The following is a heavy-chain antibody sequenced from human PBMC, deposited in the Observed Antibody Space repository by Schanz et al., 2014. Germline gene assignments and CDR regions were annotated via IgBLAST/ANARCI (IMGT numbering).Heavy chain of an antibody. CDR1: GFTFSSYT. CDR2: ISHDGNNK. J-gene: IGHJ4*02. V-gene: IGHV3-30-3*01. CDR3: ARDGDFDY. Sequence: VQLLESGGGLVQPGGSLRLSCAASGFTFSSYTMNWVRQAPGKGLEWAALISHDGNNKHYVDSVEGRFTISRDNSKNTLFLQMSSLRAEDTAVYYCARDGDFDYWGQGTLVTVSS.